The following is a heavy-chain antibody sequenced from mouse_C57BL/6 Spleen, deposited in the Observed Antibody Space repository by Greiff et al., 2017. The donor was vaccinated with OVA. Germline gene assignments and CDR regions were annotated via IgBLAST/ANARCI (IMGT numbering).Heavy chain of an antibody. CDR1: GYTFTSYW. Sequence: QVQLQQPGAELVRPGSSVKLSCKASGYTFTSYWMDWVKQRPGQGLEWIGNIYPSDSETHYNQKFKDKATLTVDKSSSTAYMQLSSLTSEDSAVYYCARRWLLPCFDYWGKGTTLTVSS. V-gene: IGHV1-61*01. D-gene: IGHD2-3*01. CDR3: ARRWLLPCFDY. J-gene: IGHJ2*01. CDR2: IYPSDSET.